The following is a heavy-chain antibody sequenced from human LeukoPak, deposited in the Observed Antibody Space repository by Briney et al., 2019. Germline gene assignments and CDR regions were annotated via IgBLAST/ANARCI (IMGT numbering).Heavy chain of an antibody. CDR3: ARVEGGGRRGYWFDP. CDR2: SSTYNGNT. Sequence: ASGKVSCKASGYIFTSYGISWVRQAPGLGLEWMGWSSTYNGNTKYAQKFQGRVTMTTDTSTSTAYMELRNLTSDDTAVYYCARVEGGGRRGYWFDPWGQGTMVTVSS. J-gene: IGHJ5*02. CDR1: GYIFTSYG. D-gene: IGHD3-16*01. V-gene: IGHV1-18*01.